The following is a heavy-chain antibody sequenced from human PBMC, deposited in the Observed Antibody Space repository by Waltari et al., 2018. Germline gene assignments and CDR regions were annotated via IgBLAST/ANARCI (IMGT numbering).Heavy chain of an antibody. D-gene: IGHD2-2*01. CDR3: AKDLTSSSV. Sequence: QVQLMESGGGVVQPGRSLRLSCAEFTLSSDDVHWVRQAPGKGLEWVAVISYDGISKYYADSVTGRFTVIRDTSKNTLFLQMNSLRVEDTAVYYCAKDLTSSSVWGQGTLVTVSS. CDR2: ISYDGISK. V-gene: IGHV3-30*18. CDR1: FTLSSDD. J-gene: IGHJ4*02.